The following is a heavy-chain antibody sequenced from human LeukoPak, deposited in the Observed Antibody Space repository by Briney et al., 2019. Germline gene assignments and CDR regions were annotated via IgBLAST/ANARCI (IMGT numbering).Heavy chain of an antibody. Sequence: GGSLRLSCAASGFTFSSYGMHWVRQAPGKGLEWVAVISYDGSNKYYADSVKGRFTISRDNSKNTLYLQMNSLRAEDTAVYYCARETPYSGSYFDYWGQGTLVTVSS. V-gene: IGHV3-30*03. CDR1: GFTFSSYG. J-gene: IGHJ4*02. CDR2: ISYDGSNK. D-gene: IGHD1-26*01. CDR3: ARETPYSGSYFDY.